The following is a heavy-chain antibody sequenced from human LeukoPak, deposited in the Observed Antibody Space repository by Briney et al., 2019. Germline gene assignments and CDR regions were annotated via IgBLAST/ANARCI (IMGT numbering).Heavy chain of an antibody. D-gene: IGHD6-19*01. CDR3: ARDQEAGDFDY. CDR1: GLTFRNYA. J-gene: IGHJ4*02. Sequence: GGSLRLSCAASGLTFRNYAMSWVREAPGKGLEWVSTISGDGTETFFADSVRGRFTISRDNSKSTVSLQMNSLRAEDTAVYYCARDQEAGDFDYWGQGTLVTVSS. V-gene: IGHV3-23*01. CDR2: ISGDGTET.